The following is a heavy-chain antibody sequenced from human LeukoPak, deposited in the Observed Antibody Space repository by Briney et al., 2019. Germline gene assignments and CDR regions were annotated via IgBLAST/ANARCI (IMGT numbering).Heavy chain of an antibody. Sequence: GGSLRLSCAASGFSFSNYWMHWVRQAPGKGLVWVSHINTDDSSTTYADSVKGRFTISRDNAKNALYLQMNSLRAEDTAVYYCVKGSGWFFDYWGQGILVTVSS. CDR3: VKGSGWFFDY. J-gene: IGHJ4*02. D-gene: IGHD6-19*01. V-gene: IGHV3-74*01. CDR2: INTDDSST. CDR1: GFSFSNYW.